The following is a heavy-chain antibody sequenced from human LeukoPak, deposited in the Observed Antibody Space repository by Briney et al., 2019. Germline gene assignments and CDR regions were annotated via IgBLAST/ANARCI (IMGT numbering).Heavy chain of an antibody. V-gene: IGHV3-74*01. CDR2: VHSDGSST. D-gene: IGHD2/OR15-2a*01. CDR1: GFTFSSYW. Sequence: GGSLRLSCAASGFTFSSYWMHWVRHAPGKGLVWVSRVHSDGSSTVYADSVRGRFTISRDNAKSTLYLQVNSLRVEDAAVYYCARVVLSGAYQIDLWGQGTLVTVSS. CDR3: ARVVLSGAYQIDL. J-gene: IGHJ5*02.